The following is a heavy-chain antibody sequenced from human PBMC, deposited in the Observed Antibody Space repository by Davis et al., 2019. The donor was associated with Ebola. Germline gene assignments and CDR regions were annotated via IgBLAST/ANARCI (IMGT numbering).Heavy chain of an antibody. V-gene: IGHV3-9*01. Sequence: PGGSLRLSCAASRFTFHDYAMHWVRQAPGKGLEWVSGISFNSATIAYADSVKGRFTISRDNARNSLYLQMSSLRAEDTALYYCAKDMGSSGVLFDYWGQGTLVTVSS. J-gene: IGHJ4*02. CDR3: AKDMGSSGVLFDY. CDR1: RFTFHDYA. CDR2: ISFNSATI. D-gene: IGHD1-26*01.